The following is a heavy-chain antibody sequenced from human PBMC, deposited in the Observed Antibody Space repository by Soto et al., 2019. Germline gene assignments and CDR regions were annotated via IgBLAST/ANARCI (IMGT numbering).Heavy chain of an antibody. D-gene: IGHD5-18*01. V-gene: IGHV1-69*13. CDR1: GGTFSSYA. CDR2: IIPIFGTA. CDR3: ARDRNPWIQLWLTYGMDI. J-gene: IGHJ6*02. Sequence: VASVKVSCKASGGTFSSYAISWVREAPGQGLEWMGGIIPIFGTANYAQKFQGRVTITADESTSTAYMELSSLRSEDTAVYYCARDRNPWIQLWLTYGMDIWGQGTTVTVYS.